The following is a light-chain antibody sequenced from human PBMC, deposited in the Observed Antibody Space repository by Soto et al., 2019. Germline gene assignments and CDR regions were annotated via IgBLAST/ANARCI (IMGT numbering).Light chain of an antibody. Sequence: QSVLTQPPSVSGAPGQRVTISCTGSSSNIGAGYDVHWYQQLPGTAPKLLIYGNSNRPSGVPDRFSCSKSGTSASLAITGLQAEDEADYYCESYDSSLSAHVVFCGGTKLTVL. J-gene: IGLJ2*01. CDR1: SSNIGAGYD. V-gene: IGLV1-40*01. CDR2: GNS. CDR3: ESYDSSLSAHVV.